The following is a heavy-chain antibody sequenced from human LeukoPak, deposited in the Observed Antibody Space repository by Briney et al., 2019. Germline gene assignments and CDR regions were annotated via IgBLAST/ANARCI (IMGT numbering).Heavy chain of an antibody. Sequence: GGSLRLSCAASGFTFSSYGMHWVRQAPGKGLEWVAVISYDGSNKYYADSVKGRFTISRDNSKNTLYLQMNSLRAEDTAVYYCSRGLSRIAAAGSLDYWGQGTLVTVSS. CDR2: ISYDGSNK. D-gene: IGHD6-13*01. J-gene: IGHJ4*02. CDR3: SRGLSRIAAAGSLDY. V-gene: IGHV3-30*03. CDR1: GFTFSSYG.